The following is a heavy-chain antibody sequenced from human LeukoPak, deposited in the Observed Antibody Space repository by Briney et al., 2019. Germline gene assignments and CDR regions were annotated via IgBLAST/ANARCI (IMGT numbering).Heavy chain of an antibody. CDR3: ARTTVAGTYYFDY. V-gene: IGHV3-21*01. CDR1: GFTFSSYS. Sequence: GGSLRLSCAASGFTFSSYSMNWVRQAPGKGLEWVSSISSSSSYIYYADSVKGRFTISRDNAKNSLYLQMNSLRAGDTAVYYCARTTVAGTYYFDYWGQGTLVTVS. D-gene: IGHD6-19*01. CDR2: ISSSSSYI. J-gene: IGHJ4*02.